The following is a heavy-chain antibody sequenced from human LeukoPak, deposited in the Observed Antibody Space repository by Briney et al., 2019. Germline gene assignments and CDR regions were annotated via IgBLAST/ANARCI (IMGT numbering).Heavy chain of an antibody. CDR2: FDPQDGQT. CDR3: ATESRYTDSSGLHLNFYHYMDV. D-gene: IGHD3-22*01. J-gene: IGHJ6*03. CDR1: GFTLTQLS. Sequence: ASVKVSCKVSGFTLTQLSMHWVRQAPEKGLEWMGGFDPQDGQTIYAQKFQDRVTMTEDTSTDTAYMELSSLRSEDTAVYYCATESRYTDSSGLHLNFYHYMDVWGKGTTVTVSS. V-gene: IGHV1-24*01.